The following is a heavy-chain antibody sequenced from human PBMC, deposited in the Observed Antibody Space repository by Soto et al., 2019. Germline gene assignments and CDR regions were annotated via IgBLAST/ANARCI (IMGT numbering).Heavy chain of an antibody. CDR2: ISSRATT. Sequence: KASETLSLTCTVSGGSISSDYCSWIRQSPGKGLEWIGVISSRATTNYNPSPKSRAIVSIDTSKNQFSLKLFSVIAADTAVYYCVRHYCDGGNCYQFDHWGQGTPVTVSS. D-gene: IGHD2-15*01. J-gene: IGHJ4*02. V-gene: IGHV4-59*08. CDR1: GGSISSDY. CDR3: VRHYCDGGNCYQFDH.